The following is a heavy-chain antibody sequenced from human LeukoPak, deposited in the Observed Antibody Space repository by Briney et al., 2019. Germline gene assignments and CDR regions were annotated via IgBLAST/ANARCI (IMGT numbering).Heavy chain of an antibody. CDR1: GGSITSSTSY. J-gene: IGHJ4*02. Sequence: SETLSLTCTVSGGSITSSTSYWGWIRQPPEKGLEWIGNIYYSGTTYYNPSLKSRVTISIDTSKNQFSLRLSSVAAADTAVYYCVRHYMGSYYNRGLDCWSQGTLLTVSS. CDR2: IYYSGTT. D-gene: IGHD3-10*01. CDR3: VRHYMGSYYNRGLDC. V-gene: IGHV4-39*01.